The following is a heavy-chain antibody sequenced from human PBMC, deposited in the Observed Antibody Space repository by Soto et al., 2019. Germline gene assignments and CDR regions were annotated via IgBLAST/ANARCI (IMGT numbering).Heavy chain of an antibody. J-gene: IGHJ4*02. D-gene: IGHD4-17*01. CDR1: GFSLSTSGVG. CDR3: AHSVPTTVTTSHFDY. CDR2: IYWDDDK. Sequence: QITLKESGPTLMKPTQTLTLTCTFSGFSLSTSGVGVGWIRQPPGKALEWLALIYWDDDKRYSPSLKSRLTITKDTSKNQVVLTMTNMDPVDTATYYCAHSVPTTVTTSHFDYWGQGTLVTVSS. V-gene: IGHV2-5*02.